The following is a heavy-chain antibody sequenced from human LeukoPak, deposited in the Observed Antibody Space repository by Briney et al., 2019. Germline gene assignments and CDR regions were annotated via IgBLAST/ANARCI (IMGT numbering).Heavy chain of an antibody. CDR3: ARTAEYYYDSSGYFDY. CDR1: GYSISTGYY. Sequence: SETLSLTCAVSGYSISTGYYWGWIRQPPGKRLEWIGSIYHSGSTYYNPSLKSRVTISVDTSKNQYSLKLSSVTAADTAVYYCARTAEYYYDSSGYFDYWGQGTLVTVSS. V-gene: IGHV4-38-2*01. D-gene: IGHD3-22*01. J-gene: IGHJ4*02. CDR2: IYHSGST.